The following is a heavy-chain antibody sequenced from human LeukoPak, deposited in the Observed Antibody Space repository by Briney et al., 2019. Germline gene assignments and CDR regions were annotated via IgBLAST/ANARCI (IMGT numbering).Heavy chain of an antibody. J-gene: IGHJ4*02. CDR1: GFTFDDYG. Sequence: PGGSLRLSCAASGFTFDDYGMSWVRQAPGKGLEWVSGINWNGGSTGYADSVKGRFTISRDNAKNSLYLQMNSLRAEDTALYHCARVAYYGSGSYYNANDYWGQGTLVTVSS. V-gene: IGHV3-20*01. CDR3: ARVAYYGSGSYYNANDY. D-gene: IGHD3-10*01. CDR2: INWNGGST.